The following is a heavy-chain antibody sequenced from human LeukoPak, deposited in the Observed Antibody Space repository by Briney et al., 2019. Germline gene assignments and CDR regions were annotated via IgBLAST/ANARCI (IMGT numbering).Heavy chain of an antibody. CDR2: VYYSGTT. Sequence: PSETLSLTCSVSGGSISSSGYYWGWIRQPPGKGLEWIGSVYYSGTTYYNPSLKSRVIITEDTSKNQFTLRLSSVTAADTAIYYCAREYSSSRYDYWGQGTPVSVSS. J-gene: IGHJ4*02. V-gene: IGHV4-39*06. CDR1: GGSISSSGYY. D-gene: IGHD6-13*01. CDR3: AREYSSSRYDY.